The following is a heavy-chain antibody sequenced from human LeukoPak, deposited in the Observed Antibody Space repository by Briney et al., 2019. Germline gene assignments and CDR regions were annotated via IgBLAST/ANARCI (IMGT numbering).Heavy chain of an antibody. CDR3: ARQSRRSSTFDY. V-gene: IGHV4-59*08. Sequence: PSETLSLTCTVSGGSISSYYWSWIRQPPGKGLEWIGYIYYSGSTNYNPSLKSRVTISVDTSKNQFSLKLSSVTAADTAVYYCARQSRRSSTFDYWGQGTLVTVSS. CDR2: IYYSGST. J-gene: IGHJ4*02. D-gene: IGHD6-13*01. CDR1: GGSISSYY.